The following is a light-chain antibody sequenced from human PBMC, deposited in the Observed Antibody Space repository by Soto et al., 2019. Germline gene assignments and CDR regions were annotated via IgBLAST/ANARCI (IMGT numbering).Light chain of an antibody. V-gene: IGLV2-14*01. CDR1: SSDVGFYNH. Sequence: QSALPQPASVSGSPGQSITISCSGTSSDVGFYNHVSWYQQHPGEAPKLLLYEVTIRPSGVSNRFSGSKSGNTASLTVSGLQAEDEGDYYCSSYTSSSSLAIFGGGTKLTVL. J-gene: IGLJ2*01. CDR3: SSYTSSSSLAI. CDR2: EVT.